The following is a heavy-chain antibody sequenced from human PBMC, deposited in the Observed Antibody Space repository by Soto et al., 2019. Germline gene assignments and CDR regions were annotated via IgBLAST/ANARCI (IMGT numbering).Heavy chain of an antibody. V-gene: IGHV3-48*02. J-gene: IGHJ4*02. CDR2: IDSSSTSI. Sequence: GGSLRLSCAASGFTFRRLSMNWVRQATGKGLEWFSYIDSSSTSIYYADCVKGRVTISRDNAKHSLYLPMISLRDEDTAVYYCARGIESGGLGYFGDWAQGTLVTVSS. CDR3: ARGIESGGLGYFGD. CDR1: GFTFRRLS. D-gene: IGHD6-19*01.